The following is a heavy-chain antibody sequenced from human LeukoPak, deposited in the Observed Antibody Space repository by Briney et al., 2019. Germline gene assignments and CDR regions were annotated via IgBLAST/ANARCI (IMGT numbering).Heavy chain of an antibody. CDR3: ARDDFENLEWLIFDY. Sequence: PSETLSLTCTVSGGSVSSGSYYWSWIRQPPGKGLEWIGYIYYSGSTNYNPSLKSRVTISVDTSKNQFSLKLSSVTAADTAVYYCARDDFENLEWLIFDYWGQGTLVTVSS. J-gene: IGHJ4*02. CDR2: IYYSGST. CDR1: GGSVSSGSYY. D-gene: IGHD3-3*01. V-gene: IGHV4-61*01.